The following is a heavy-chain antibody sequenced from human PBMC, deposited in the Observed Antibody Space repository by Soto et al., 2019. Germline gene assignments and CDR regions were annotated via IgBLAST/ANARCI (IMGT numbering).Heavy chain of an antibody. D-gene: IGHD6-6*01. V-gene: IGHV4-39*01. Sequence: QLQLQESGPGVVEPSEALSLTCTVSGGSISSSSHHWGWIRQPPGKGLEWIGSIYYSGRTYYNPSLKSRLTISVDTSKNQFSLKLSSVTAADTAVYYCAREYSSSPDYWGQGTLVTVSS. CDR1: GGSISSSSHH. CDR2: IYYSGRT. J-gene: IGHJ4*02. CDR3: AREYSSSPDY.